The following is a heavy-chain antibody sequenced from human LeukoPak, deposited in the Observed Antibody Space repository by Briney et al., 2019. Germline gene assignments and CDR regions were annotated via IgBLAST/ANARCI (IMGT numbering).Heavy chain of an antibody. CDR2: ISGSGGST. V-gene: IGHV3-23*01. CDR1: GFTFSSYA. Sequence: PGGSLRLSCAASGFTFSSYAMSWVRQAPGKGLEWVSAISGSGGSTYYADSVKGRFTISRDNSKNTLYLQMNSLRAEDTAVYYCAKVPVAPPLYYGMDVWGQGTAVTVSS. CDR3: AKVPVAPPLYYGMDV. J-gene: IGHJ6*02.